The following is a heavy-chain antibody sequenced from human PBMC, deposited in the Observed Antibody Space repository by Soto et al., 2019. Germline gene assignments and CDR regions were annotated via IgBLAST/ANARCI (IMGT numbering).Heavy chain of an antibody. J-gene: IGHJ3*02. CDR1: GGTFSSYA. CDR3: ARGFNWRDAFDI. CDR2: IIPIFGTA. D-gene: IGHD1-20*01. V-gene: IGHV1-69*13. Sequence: GASVKVSCKASGGTFSSYAISWVRQAPGQGLEWMGGIIPIFGTANYAQKFQGRVTITADESTSTAYMELSSLRSEDTAVYYCARGFNWRDAFDIWGQGTMVTVS.